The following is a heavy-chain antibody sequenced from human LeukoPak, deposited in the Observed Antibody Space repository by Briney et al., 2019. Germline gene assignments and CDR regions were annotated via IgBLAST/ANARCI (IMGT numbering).Heavy chain of an antibody. D-gene: IGHD3-22*01. Sequence: GGSLRLSCAASGFTVSSNYMSWVRQAPGKGLEWVSVIYSGGSTYYADSVKGRFTISRDNSKSTLYLQMNSLRAEDTAVYYCARVEQHYYDSSGYYYSDYWGQGTLVTVSS. CDR2: IYSGGST. CDR3: ARVEQHYYDSSGYYYSDY. V-gene: IGHV3-53*01. CDR1: GFTVSSNY. J-gene: IGHJ4*02.